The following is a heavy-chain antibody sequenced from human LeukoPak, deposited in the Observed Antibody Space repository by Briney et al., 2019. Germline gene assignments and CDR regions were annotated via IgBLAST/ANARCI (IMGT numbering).Heavy chain of an antibody. V-gene: IGHV3-15*01. CDR3: FTEGSWSFPT. D-gene: IGHD1-26*01. Sequence: GGPLSPSCAASGFTLSNAWMNWVRQAPEKRLEWVGLITSKTNGETRDYAAPVKGRFTISRDDSDNTLYLQMNSLKNEDTAVYYCFTEGSWSFPTWGQGTLVTVSS. J-gene: IGHJ4*02. CDR1: GFTLSNAW. CDR2: ITSKTNGETR.